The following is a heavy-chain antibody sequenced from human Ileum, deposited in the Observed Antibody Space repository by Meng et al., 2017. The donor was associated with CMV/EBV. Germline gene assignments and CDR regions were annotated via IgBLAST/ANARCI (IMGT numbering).Heavy chain of an antibody. CDR3: ARAPYSLSLDS. D-gene: IGHD5-18*01. V-gene: IGHV4-59*01. J-gene: IGHJ4*02. CDR2: IYYSGST. Sequence: SETLSLTYTVSGGSISSYYWSWIRQPQGKGLEWIGYIYYSGSTNYNPSLKSRVTISVDTSMNQFSLKLNSVTAGDTAVYYCARAPYSLSLDSWGQGTPVTVSS. CDR1: GGSISSYY.